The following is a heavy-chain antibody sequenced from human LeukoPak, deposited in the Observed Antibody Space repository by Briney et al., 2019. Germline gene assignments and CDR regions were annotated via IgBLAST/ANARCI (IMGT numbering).Heavy chain of an antibody. J-gene: IGHJ1*01. V-gene: IGHV3-33*01. CDR1: GFTFRSFG. CDR2: IWYDGSNE. Sequence: AGGSLRLSCTASGFTFRSFGMHWVRQAPGKGLEWVAVIWYDGSNEYYTDSVKGRFTISRDNSKNTLYLQMNSLRAEDTAVYYCAREEVGATGDHFQHWGQGTLVTVSS. D-gene: IGHD1-26*01. CDR3: AREEVGATGDHFQH.